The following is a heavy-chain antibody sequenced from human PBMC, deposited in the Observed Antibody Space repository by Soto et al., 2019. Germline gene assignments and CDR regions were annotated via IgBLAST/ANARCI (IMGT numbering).Heavy chain of an antibody. CDR3: ARDRTIFSGSYRPDAFDI. CDR2: IIPIFGTA. CDR1: GGTFSSYA. J-gene: IGHJ3*02. D-gene: IGHD1-26*01. Sequence: ASVKVSCKASGGTFSSYAISWVRQAPGQGLEWMGGIIPIFGTANYAQKFQGRVTITADESTSTAYMELSSLRSEDTAVYYCARDRTIFSGSYRPDAFDIWGQGTMVTVSS. V-gene: IGHV1-69*13.